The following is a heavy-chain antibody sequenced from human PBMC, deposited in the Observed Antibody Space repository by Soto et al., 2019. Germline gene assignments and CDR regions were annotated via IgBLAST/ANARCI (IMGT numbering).Heavy chain of an antibody. J-gene: IGHJ3*02. CDR2: MSFDGSIK. D-gene: IGHD3-3*02. CDR3: ATIALPPAFDI. V-gene: IGHV3-30*03. CDR1: GFIFSSYG. Sequence: GGSLRLSCAASGFIFSSYGMNWVRQAPGKGLEWVAVMSFDGSIKYYADSVKGRFTISRDNYKNTLHLQMNSLRAEDTAVYYCATIALPPAFDIWGQGTMVTVSS.